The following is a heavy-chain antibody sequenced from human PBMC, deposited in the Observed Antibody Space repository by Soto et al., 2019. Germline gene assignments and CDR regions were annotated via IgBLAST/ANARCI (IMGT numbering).Heavy chain of an antibody. J-gene: IGHJ4*02. CDR2: ISYDGSNK. Sequence: QVQLVESGGGVVQPGRSLRLSCAASGFTFSSYGMHWVRQAPGKGLEWVAVISYDGSNKYYADSVKGRFTISRDNSKKTLYLQMNILRAEYTAVYYCAKGDSYGYGYFDYWGQGTLVTVSS. D-gene: IGHD5-18*01. CDR3: AKGDSYGYGYFDY. CDR1: GFTFSSYG. V-gene: IGHV3-30*18.